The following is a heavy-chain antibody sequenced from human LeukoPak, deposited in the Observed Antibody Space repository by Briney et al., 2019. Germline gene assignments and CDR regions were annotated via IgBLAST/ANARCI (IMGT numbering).Heavy chain of an antibody. CDR2: INPNSGGT. Sequence: GASVKVSCKASGYTFTCYYMHWVRQAPGQGLEWMGWINPNSGGTNYAQKFQGRVTMTRDTSISTAYMELSRLRSDDTAVYYCAREGGSIVGATHDYWGQGTLVTVSS. V-gene: IGHV1-2*02. CDR3: AREGGSIVGATHDY. D-gene: IGHD1-26*01. J-gene: IGHJ4*02. CDR1: GYTFTCYY.